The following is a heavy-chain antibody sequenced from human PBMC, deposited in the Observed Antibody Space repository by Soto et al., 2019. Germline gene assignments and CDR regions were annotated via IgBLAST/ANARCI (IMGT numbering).Heavy chain of an antibody. V-gene: IGHV3-7*01. J-gene: IGHJ4*02. D-gene: IGHD1-26*01. CDR1: GFTFSSYL. Sequence: GGSLRLSCAASGFTFSSYLMTWVRQAPGKGLEWVANIKEDGSEEYYVDSVKGRFTISRDNAQNSLYLQMNSLRAEDTAVYYCARGSYQFDYWGQGTLVTVSS. CDR3: ARGSYQFDY. CDR2: IKEDGSEE.